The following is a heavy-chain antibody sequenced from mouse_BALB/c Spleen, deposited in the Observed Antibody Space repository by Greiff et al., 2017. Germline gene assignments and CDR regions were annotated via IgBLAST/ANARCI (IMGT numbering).Heavy chain of an antibody. CDR2: ISYDGSN. CDR3: AVWGETGTSWFAY. D-gene: IGHD4-1*01. J-gene: IGHJ3*01. Sequence: EVKVEESGPGLVKPSQSLSLTCSVTGYSITSCYYWNWIRQFPGNKLEWMGYISYDGSNNYNPSLKNRISITRDTSKNQFFLKLNSVTTEDTATYYCAVWGETGTSWFAYWGQGTLVTVSA. V-gene: IGHV3-6*02. CDR1: GYSITSCYY.